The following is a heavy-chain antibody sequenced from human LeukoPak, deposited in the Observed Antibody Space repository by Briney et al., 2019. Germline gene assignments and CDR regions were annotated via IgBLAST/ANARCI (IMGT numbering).Heavy chain of an antibody. V-gene: IGHV4-38-2*02. Sequence: SETLSLTCTVSGYSISSGYYWGWIRQPPGKGLEWIGSGSTYYNPSLKSRVTISVDTSKNQFSLKLSCMSAADTAVYYCARQRIAAVARGGFDYWGQGTLVTVSS. CDR1: GYSISSGYY. CDR3: ARQRIAAVARGGFDY. CDR2: SGST. J-gene: IGHJ4*02. D-gene: IGHD6-13*01.